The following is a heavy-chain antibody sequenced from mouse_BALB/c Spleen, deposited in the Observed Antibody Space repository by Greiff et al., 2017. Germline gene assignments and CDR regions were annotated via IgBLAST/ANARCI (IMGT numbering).Heavy chain of an antibody. J-gene: IGHJ4*01. D-gene: IGHD1-1*02. CDR1: GFTFSSFG. CDR3: ARFYGDAMDY. V-gene: IGHV5-17*02. Sequence: EVQLVESGGGLVKPGGSLKLSCAASGFTFSSFGMHWVRQAPEKGLEWVAYISSGSSTIYYADTVKGRFTISRDNPKNTLFLQMTSLRSEDTAMYYCARFYGDAMDYWGQGTSVTVSS. CDR2: ISSGSSTI.